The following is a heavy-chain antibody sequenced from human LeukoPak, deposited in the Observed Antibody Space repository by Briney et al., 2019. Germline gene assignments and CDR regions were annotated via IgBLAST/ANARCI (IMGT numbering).Heavy chain of an antibody. CDR2: INWNGGST. CDR3: ARDLYYDILTGIDY. J-gene: IGHJ4*02. D-gene: IGHD3-9*01. CDR1: GFTFDDYG. Sequence: GGSLRLSCAASGFTFDDYGMSWVRQAPGKGLEWVSGINWNGGSTGYADSVKGRFTISRDNAKNSLYLQMNSLRAEDTALYYCARDLYYDILTGIDYWGQGTLVTVSS. V-gene: IGHV3-20*04.